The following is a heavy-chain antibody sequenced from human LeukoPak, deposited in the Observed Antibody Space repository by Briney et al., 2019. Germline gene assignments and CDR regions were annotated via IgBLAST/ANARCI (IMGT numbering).Heavy chain of an antibody. D-gene: IGHD6-6*01. V-gene: IGHV1-2*02. J-gene: IGHJ5*02. CDR1: GYIFTGYY. CDR3: ARVKQLVPNWFDP. CDR2: INPNSGGT. Sequence: ASVKVSCKASGYIFTGYYMHWVRQAPGQGLEWMGWINPNSGGTNYAQKFQGRVTMTRDTSISTAYMELSRLRSDDTAVFYCARVKQLVPNWFDPWGQGTLVTVSS.